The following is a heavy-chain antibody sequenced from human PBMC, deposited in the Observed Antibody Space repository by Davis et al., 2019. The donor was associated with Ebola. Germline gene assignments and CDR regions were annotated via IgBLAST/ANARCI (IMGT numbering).Heavy chain of an antibody. J-gene: IGHJ5*02. CDR3: ARQIGFGELLFRWFDP. Sequence: SETLSLTCAVYGGSFSGYYWSWIRQPPGKGLEWIGYIYYSGSTNYNPSLKSRVTISVDTSKNQFSLKLSSVTAADTAVYYCARQIGFGELLFRWFDPWGQGTLVTVSS. CDR2: IYYSGST. D-gene: IGHD3-10*01. CDR1: GGSFSGYY. V-gene: IGHV4-59*08.